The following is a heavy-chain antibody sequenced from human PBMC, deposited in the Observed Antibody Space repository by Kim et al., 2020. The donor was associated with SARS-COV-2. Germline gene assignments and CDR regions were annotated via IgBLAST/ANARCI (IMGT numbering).Heavy chain of an antibody. Sequence: SVKSRITINPDTSKNQFSLQLNSVTPEDTAVYYCARLPLGQQLVPRGFDPWGQGTLVTVSS. D-gene: IGHD6-13*01. J-gene: IGHJ5*02. CDR3: ARLPLGQQLVPRGFDP. V-gene: IGHV6-1*01.